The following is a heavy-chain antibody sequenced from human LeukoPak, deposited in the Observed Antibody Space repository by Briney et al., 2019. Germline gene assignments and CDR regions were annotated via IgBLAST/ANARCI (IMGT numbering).Heavy chain of an antibody. D-gene: IGHD4-11*01. V-gene: IGHV3-NL1*01. J-gene: IGHJ4*02. CDR3: ARVGSYSNYGFGDY. Sequence: GLSLRLSCAASGFTFSSYVMHWVRQAPGKGLEWVSVIYNGDNTYYADSVKGRFTISKHNSKNTPFLQMNSLRAEDTAVYYCARVGSYSNYGFGDYWGQGTLVTVSS. CDR2: IYNGDNT. CDR1: GFTFSSYV.